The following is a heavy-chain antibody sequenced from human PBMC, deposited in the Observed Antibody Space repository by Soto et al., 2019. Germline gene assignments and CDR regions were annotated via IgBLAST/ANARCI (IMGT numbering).Heavy chain of an antibody. Sequence: QVQLVESGGGVVQPGRSLRLSCAASGFTFSSYGMHWVRQAPGKGLEWVAVIRYDGSNKYYADSVKGRFTISRDNSKNTLYLQMNSLRAEDTAVYYCASGGTTVTTFDYWGQGTLVTVSS. CDR3: ASGGTTVTTFDY. D-gene: IGHD4-17*01. CDR1: GFTFSSYG. CDR2: IRYDGSNK. V-gene: IGHV3-33*01. J-gene: IGHJ4*02.